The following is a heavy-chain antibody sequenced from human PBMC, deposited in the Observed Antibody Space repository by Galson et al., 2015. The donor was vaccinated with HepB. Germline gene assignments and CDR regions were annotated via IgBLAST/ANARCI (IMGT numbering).Heavy chain of an antibody. CDR2: IYYSGST. CDR3: ARGNGWYKVGYFDY. J-gene: IGHJ4*02. V-gene: IGHV4-59*01. D-gene: IGHD6-19*01. Sequence: ETLSLTCTVSGGSISSYYWSWIRQPPGKGLEWIGYIYYSGSTNYNPSLKSRVTISVDTSKNQFSLKLSSVTAADTAVYYCARGNGWYKVGYFDYWGQGTLVTVSS. CDR1: GGSISSYY.